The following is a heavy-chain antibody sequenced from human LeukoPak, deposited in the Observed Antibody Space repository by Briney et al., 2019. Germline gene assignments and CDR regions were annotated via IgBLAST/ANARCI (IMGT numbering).Heavy chain of an antibody. CDR3: ASYRVYYFDY. D-gene: IGHD1-14*01. V-gene: IGHV1-69*05. Sequence: SVKVSCKASGGTFSSYAISWVRQAPGQGLEWMGGIIPIFGTANYAQKFQGRVTITTDGSTSTAYMELSSLRSEDTAVYYCASYRVYYFDYWGQGTLVTVSS. J-gene: IGHJ4*02. CDR2: IIPIFGTA. CDR1: GGTFSSYA.